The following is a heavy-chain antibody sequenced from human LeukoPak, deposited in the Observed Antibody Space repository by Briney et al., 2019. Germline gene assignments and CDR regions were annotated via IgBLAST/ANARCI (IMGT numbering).Heavy chain of an antibody. CDR1: GYTFTSYA. V-gene: IGHV1-3*01. D-gene: IGHD3-16*01. CDR2: INAGNGNT. J-gene: IGHJ4*02. Sequence: ASVKVSCKASGYTFTSYAMHWVRQAPGQRLEWMGWINAGNGNTKCSQKFQGRVTITRDTSASTAYMELSSLRSEDTAVYYCARGGYDYVWEPYYFDYWGQGTLVTVSS. CDR3: ARGGYDYVWEPYYFDY.